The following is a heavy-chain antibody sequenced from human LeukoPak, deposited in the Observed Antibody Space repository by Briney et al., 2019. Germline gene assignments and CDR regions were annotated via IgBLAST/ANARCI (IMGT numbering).Heavy chain of an antibody. CDR1: GDSVSSNSAA. CDR2: TYYRSKWYN. Sequence: SQTLSLTCAISGDSVSSNSAAWNWIRQSPSRGLEWLGRTYYRSKWYNDYAVSVKSRITINPDTSKNQFSLQLSSVTPEDTAVYYCARVPAYSSSSAGLFDYWGQGTLVTVSS. CDR3: ARVPAYSSSSAGLFDY. D-gene: IGHD6-6*01. V-gene: IGHV6-1*01. J-gene: IGHJ4*02.